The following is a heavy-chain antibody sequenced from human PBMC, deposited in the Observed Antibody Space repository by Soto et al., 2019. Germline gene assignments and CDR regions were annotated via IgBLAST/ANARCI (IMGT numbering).Heavy chain of an antibody. J-gene: IGHJ6*02. CDR2: ISSSSSYI. CDR3: ARERFPTYCSGCSCYDCYVMAF. V-gene: IGHV3-21*01. D-gene: IGHD2-15*01. CDR1: GFTFSSYS. Sequence: PGGSLRLACAASGFTFSSYSMNWVRQAPGKGLEWVSSISSSSSYIYYADSVKGRFTISRDNAKNSLYLQMNSLRAEDTAVYYCARERFPTYCSGCSCYDCYVMAFCGQGTTVTGSS.